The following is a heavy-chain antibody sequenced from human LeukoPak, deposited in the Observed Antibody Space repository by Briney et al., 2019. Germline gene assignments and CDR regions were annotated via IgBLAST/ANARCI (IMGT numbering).Heavy chain of an antibody. CDR2: IKQDGSEK. CDR3: AKDQGQAVVPRRFDY. Sequence: GGSLRLSCAASGFSISTSWMTWVRQAPGKGLEWVANIKQDGSEKNYVDSVKGRFTISRDNAKNTLYLQMNSLRVEDTAVYYCAKDQGQAVVPRRFDYWGQGTLVTVSS. V-gene: IGHV3-7*03. J-gene: IGHJ4*02. D-gene: IGHD2-2*01. CDR1: GFSISTSW.